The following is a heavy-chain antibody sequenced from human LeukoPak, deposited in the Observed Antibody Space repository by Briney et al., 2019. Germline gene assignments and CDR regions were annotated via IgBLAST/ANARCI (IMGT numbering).Heavy chain of an antibody. CDR2: IYYSGST. V-gene: IGHV4-39*07. D-gene: IGHD6-13*01. J-gene: IGHJ6*03. CDR3: ASIRSSYPAGYYYYYMGV. CDR1: GGSISSSSYY. Sequence: PSETLSLTCTVSGGSISSSSYYWGWIRQPPGKGLEWIGSIYYSGSTYYNPSLKSRVTISVDTSKNQFSLKLSSVTAADTAVYYCASIRSSYPAGYYYYYMGVWGKGTTVTVSS.